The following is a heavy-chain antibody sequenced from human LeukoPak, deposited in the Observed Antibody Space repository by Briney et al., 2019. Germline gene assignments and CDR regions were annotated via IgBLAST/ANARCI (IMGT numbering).Heavy chain of an antibody. CDR3: ARARDYYDSSGSLGPFDY. CDR1: GGTLSSYV. J-gene: IGHJ4*02. CDR2: IIALFATA. D-gene: IGHD3-22*01. Sequence: SVKVSCKASGGTLSSYVITWVRQAPGQGLEWVGGIIALFATAKYAQKFQGRVTITMDESTSTAYMALSGLTSEDTAVYYCARARDYYDSSGSLGPFDYWGQGTLVTVSS. V-gene: IGHV1-69*05.